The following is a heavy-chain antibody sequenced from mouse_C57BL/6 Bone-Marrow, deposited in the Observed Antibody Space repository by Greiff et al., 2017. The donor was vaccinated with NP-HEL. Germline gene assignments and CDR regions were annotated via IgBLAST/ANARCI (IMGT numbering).Heavy chain of an antibody. Sequence: VQLQQSGAELVRPGASVKLSCTASGFNIKDDYMHWVKQRPEQGLEWIGWIDPENGDTEYASKFQGKATITADTSSNTAYLQLSSLTSEDTAVYYCTTLDGSYVAYWGQGTLVTVSA. D-gene: IGHD2-3*01. CDR2: IDPENGDT. J-gene: IGHJ3*01. CDR3: TTLDGSYVAY. CDR1: GFNIKDDY. V-gene: IGHV14-4*01.